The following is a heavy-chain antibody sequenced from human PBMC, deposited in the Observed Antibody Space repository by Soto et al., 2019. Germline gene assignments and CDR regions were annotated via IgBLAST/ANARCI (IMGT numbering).Heavy chain of an antibody. V-gene: IGHV3-33*01. CDR2: IWYDGSNK. CDR3: AREDYGDYEYYFDY. D-gene: IGHD4-17*01. J-gene: IGHJ4*02. CDR1: GFTFSSYG. Sequence: GGSLRLSCAASGFTFSSYGMHWVRQAPGKGLEWVAVIWYDGSNKYYADSVKGRFTISRDNSKNTLYLQMNSLRAEDTAVYYCAREDYGDYEYYFDYWGQGTLVTVSS.